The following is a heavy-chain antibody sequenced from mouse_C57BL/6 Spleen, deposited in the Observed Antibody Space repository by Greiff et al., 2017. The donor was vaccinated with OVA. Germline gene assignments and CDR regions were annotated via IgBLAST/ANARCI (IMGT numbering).Heavy chain of an antibody. D-gene: IGHD1-1*01. V-gene: IGHV1-42*01. CDR3: ARRDDSIPCDY. CDR1: GYSFTGYY. CDR2: INPSTGGT. Sequence: VQLQQSGPELVKPGASVKISCKASGYSFTGYYMNWVKQSPEKSLEWIGAINPSTGGTTYNQKFKAKATLTVDKSSSTAYMQRKSLTSEDSAVYYCARRDDSIPCDYWGQGTTLTVSS. J-gene: IGHJ2*01.